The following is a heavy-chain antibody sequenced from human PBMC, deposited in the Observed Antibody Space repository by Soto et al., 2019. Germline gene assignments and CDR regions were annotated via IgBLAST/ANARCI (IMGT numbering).Heavy chain of an antibody. D-gene: IGHD2-2*03. V-gene: IGHV3-74*01. CDR2: VNSDESST. Sequence: SGEGPGWTFSRYYMQWVHQAPGKGLVWVSRVNSDESSTSYADSVKGRFTISRDNSRNTLHLQMDGLRVEDTGFYSCARIRGWIWASFDKWDRGTVVT. CDR3: ARIRGWIWASFDK. CDR1: GWTFSRYY. J-gene: IGHJ4*02.